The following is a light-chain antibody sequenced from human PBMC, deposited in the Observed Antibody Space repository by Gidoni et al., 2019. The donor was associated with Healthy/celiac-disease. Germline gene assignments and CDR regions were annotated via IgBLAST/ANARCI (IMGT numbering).Light chain of an antibody. J-gene: IGLJ2*01. Sequence: QSVLTQPPSASWTPGQRVIIPCSGSSYNIGSNYVYWYQQPPGTAPKLLIYRNNQRPSGVPDRFSGSKSGTSASLAISELRSEDEADYYCAAWDDSLSAVVFGGGTKLTVL. CDR2: RNN. CDR1: SYNIGSNY. CDR3: AAWDDSLSAVV. V-gene: IGLV1-47*01.